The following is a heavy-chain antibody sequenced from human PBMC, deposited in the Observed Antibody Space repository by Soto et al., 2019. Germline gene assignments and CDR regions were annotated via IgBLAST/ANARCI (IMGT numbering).Heavy chain of an antibody. D-gene: IGHD6-13*01. CDR2: ITWNSGII. Sequence: EVQLVESGGGLVQPGRSLRLSCAASGFTFDDYAMHWVRQPPGKGLEWVSGITWNSGIIGYADSVKGRFTIARDNAKNSLYLQMTSLRPEDTALYYCAKVQWYSTSYYWYVDLWGRGTLVTVSS. CDR1: GFTFDDYA. CDR3: AKVQWYSTSYYWYVDL. J-gene: IGHJ2*01. V-gene: IGHV3-9*01.